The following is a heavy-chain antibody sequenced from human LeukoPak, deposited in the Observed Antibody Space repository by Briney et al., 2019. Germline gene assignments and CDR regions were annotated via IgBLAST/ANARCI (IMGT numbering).Heavy chain of an antibody. CDR3: AREFGSSSHFDY. J-gene: IGHJ4*02. D-gene: IGHD6-6*01. CDR2: ISSNGGST. V-gene: IGHV3-64*01. Sequence: GGSLRLSCAASGFTFSSYAMHWVRQAPGKGLEYVSAISSNGGSTYYANSVKGRFTISRDNSKNTLYLQMGSLRAEDMAVYYCAREFGSSSHFDYWGQGTLVTVSS. CDR1: GFTFSSYA.